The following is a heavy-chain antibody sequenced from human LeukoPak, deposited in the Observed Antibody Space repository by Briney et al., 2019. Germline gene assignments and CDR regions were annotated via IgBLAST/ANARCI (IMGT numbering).Heavy chain of an antibody. CDR3: AREGYYDFWSGYYGRSWFDP. J-gene: IGHJ5*02. D-gene: IGHD3-3*01. CDR2: IIPIFGTA. CDR1: GGTFSSYA. Sequence: PVKVSCKASGGTFSSYAISWVRQAPGQGLEWMGGIIPIFGTANYAQKFQGRVTITADESTSTAYMELSSLRSEDTAVYYCAREGYYDFWSGYYGRSWFDPWGQGTLVTVSS. V-gene: IGHV1-69*13.